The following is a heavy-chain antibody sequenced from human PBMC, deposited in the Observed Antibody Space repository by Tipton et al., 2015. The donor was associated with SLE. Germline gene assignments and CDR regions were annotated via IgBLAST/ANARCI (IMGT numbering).Heavy chain of an antibody. Sequence: TLSLTCTVSGGSIITADYFWGWIRQPPGKELEWIGNIYYSGSTNYNPSLKSRVTVSVDTSKNQFSLRLRSVTAADTAVYYCARLAHYNSNWYLGVWGQGSLVTVSS. D-gene: IGHD3-22*01. V-gene: IGHV4-61*05. CDR3: ARLAHYNSNWYLGV. CDR2: IYYSGST. CDR1: GGSIITADYF. J-gene: IGHJ4*02.